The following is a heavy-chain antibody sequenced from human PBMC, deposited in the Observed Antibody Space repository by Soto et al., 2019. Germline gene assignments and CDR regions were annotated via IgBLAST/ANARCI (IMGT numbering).Heavy chain of an antibody. D-gene: IGHD6-19*01. CDR2: IYSGGST. V-gene: IGHV3-53*04. CDR1: GFTVSSNY. J-gene: IGHJ4*02. CDR3: ARERRYSSGWGGAFY. Sequence: GGSLRLSCAASGFTVSSNYMSWVRQAPGKGLEWVSVIYSGGSTYYADSVKGRFTISRHNSKNTLYLQMNSLRAEDTAVYYCARERRYSSGWGGAFYWGQGTLVTVSS.